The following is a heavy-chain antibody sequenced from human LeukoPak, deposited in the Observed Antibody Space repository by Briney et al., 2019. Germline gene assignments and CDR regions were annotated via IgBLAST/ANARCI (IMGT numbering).Heavy chain of an antibody. CDR3: AKGGYSSSWYAFHY. V-gene: IGHV3-23*01. CDR2: ISGDGGST. CDR1: GFTFSSCA. D-gene: IGHD6-13*01. J-gene: IGHJ4*02. Sequence: GGSLRLSCAASGFTFSSCAMNWVRQAPGKGLEWVSAISGDGGSTNYADSVQGRFTISRDNSKNTLFLQMNSLRAEDTAVYYCAKGGYSSSWYAFHYWGQGTLVTVSS.